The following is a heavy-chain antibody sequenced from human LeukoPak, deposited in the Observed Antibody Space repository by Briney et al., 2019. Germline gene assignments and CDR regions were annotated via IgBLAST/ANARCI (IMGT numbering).Heavy chain of an antibody. CDR3: ARDGLTYYYDSSGAIYYFDY. Sequence: GGSLRLSCAASGFTFTSFAMSWVRQAPGKGLEWVSAVSTSGGSTYYADSVKGRFTISRDNAKNSLYLQMNSLRAEDTAVYYCARDGLTYYYDSSGAIYYFDYWGQGTLVTVSS. V-gene: IGHV3-23*01. J-gene: IGHJ4*02. CDR1: GFTFTSFA. CDR2: VSTSGGST. D-gene: IGHD3-22*01.